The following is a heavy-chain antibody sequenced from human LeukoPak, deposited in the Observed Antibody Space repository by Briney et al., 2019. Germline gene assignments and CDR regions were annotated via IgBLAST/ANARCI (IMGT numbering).Heavy chain of an antibody. Sequence: GASLRLSCEASGFIFSMFGMHWVRQDPGKGLEWVAFIHYDGSNKYYGDSVKGRFTISRDNTKNTLYLEMKSLRAEDTAVYYCAKGDYLDVWGKGTTVTVSS. V-gene: IGHV3-30*02. D-gene: IGHD4/OR15-4a*01. CDR1: GFIFSMFG. CDR2: IHYDGSNK. J-gene: IGHJ6*04. CDR3: AKGDYLDV.